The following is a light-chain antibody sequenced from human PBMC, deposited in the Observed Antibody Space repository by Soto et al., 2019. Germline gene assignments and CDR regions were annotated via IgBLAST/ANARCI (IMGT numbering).Light chain of an antibody. Sequence: QSVLTQPASVSASPGQSITISSTGTSSDVGGSNFVSWYQQHPGKPPKLIIYDVATRPSGVSNRFSGSKSGSTASLIISRLQTEDEADYYCVSFTSSTTYVFGSGTKLTVL. CDR3: VSFTSSTTYV. CDR1: SSDVGGSNF. V-gene: IGLV2-14*03. J-gene: IGLJ1*01. CDR2: DVA.